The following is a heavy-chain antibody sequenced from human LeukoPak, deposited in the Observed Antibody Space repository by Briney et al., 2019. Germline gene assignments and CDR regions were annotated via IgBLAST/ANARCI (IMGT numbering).Heavy chain of an antibody. Sequence: GGSLRLSCTASGFTFGDYAMSWVRQAPGKGLEWVSAISGSGGSTYYADSVKGRFTISRDNSKNTLYLQMNSLRAEDTAVYYCAKDGHSYGFDAFDIWGQGTMVTVSS. CDR1: GFTFGDYA. CDR2: ISGSGGST. D-gene: IGHD5-18*01. J-gene: IGHJ3*02. V-gene: IGHV3-23*01. CDR3: AKDGHSYGFDAFDI.